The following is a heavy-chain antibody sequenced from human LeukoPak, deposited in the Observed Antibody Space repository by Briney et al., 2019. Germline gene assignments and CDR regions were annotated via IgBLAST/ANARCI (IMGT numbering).Heavy chain of an antibody. D-gene: IGHD2-2*01. CDR2: IYYSGST. Sequence: SQTLSLTCTVSGGSISSGGYYWSWIRQHPGKGLEWIGYIYYSGSTYYNPSLKSRVTISVDASKNQFSLKLSSVTAADTAVYYCARETRIVVVPVGTNWFDPWGQGTLVTVSS. V-gene: IGHV4-31*03. CDR3: ARETRIVVVPVGTNWFDP. CDR1: GGSISSGGYY. J-gene: IGHJ5*02.